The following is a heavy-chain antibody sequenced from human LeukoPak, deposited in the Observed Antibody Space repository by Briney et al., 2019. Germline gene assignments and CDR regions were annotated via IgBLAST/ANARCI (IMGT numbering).Heavy chain of an antibody. CDR3: TRHGVLPGYGDYVGY. J-gene: IGHJ4*02. Sequence: PGGSLRLSCAASGFTFSGSAMHWVRQASGKGLEWVGRIRSKANSYATAYAASVKGRFTISRDDSKNTAYLQMNSLKTEDTAVYYCTRHGVLPGYGDYVGYWGQGTLVTVSS. V-gene: IGHV3-73*01. D-gene: IGHD4-17*01. CDR1: GFTFSGSA. CDR2: IRSKANSYAT.